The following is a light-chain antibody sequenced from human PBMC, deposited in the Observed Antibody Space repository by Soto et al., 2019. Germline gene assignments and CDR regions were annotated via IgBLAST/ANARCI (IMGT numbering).Light chain of an antibody. CDR2: SNN. Sequence: QSVLTQPPSASGTPGQRVTISCSGSSSNIGSNTVNWYQQLPGTAPQLLIYSNNQRPSGVPDRFSGSKSGTSASLAISGLQSEDEADYYCAAWDDSLNGVVFGGGTKVTV. V-gene: IGLV1-44*01. J-gene: IGLJ2*01. CDR3: AAWDDSLNGVV. CDR1: SSNIGSNT.